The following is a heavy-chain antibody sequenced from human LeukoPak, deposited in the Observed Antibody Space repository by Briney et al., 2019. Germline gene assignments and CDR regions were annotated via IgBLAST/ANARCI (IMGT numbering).Heavy chain of an antibody. CDR1: GFTFSSYS. J-gene: IGHJ4*02. CDR3: EKGASDIVVVTSIYYFNY. D-gene: IGHD2-2*01. V-gene: IGHV3-21*01. CDR2: ISSSSSYI. Sequence: GGSLRLSCAASGFTFSSYSMNWVRQAPGKGLEWVSSISSSSSYIYYADSVKGRFTISRDNAKNSLYLQMNSLRAEDTAVYYCEKGASDIVVVTSIYYFNYWVQGTLDSVCS.